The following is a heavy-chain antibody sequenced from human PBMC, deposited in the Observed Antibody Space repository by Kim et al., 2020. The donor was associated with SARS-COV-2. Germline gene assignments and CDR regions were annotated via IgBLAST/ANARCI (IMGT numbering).Heavy chain of an antibody. CDR1: GFTFSSYA. Sequence: LSLTCAASGFTFSSYAMSWVRQAPGKGLEWVSAISGSGGSTYYAESVKGRFTISRDNSKNTLYLQMNSLRAEDTAVYYCAKVQLSSTTPPGCWGQGTLVTVSS. V-gene: IGHV3-23*01. D-gene: IGHD2-2*01. J-gene: IGHJ4*02. CDR2: ISGSGGST. CDR3: AKVQLSSTTPPGC.